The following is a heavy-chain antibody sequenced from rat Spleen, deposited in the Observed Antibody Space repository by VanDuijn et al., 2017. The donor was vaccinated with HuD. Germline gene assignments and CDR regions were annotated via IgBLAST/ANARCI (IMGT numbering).Heavy chain of an antibody. D-gene: IGHD1-12*02. CDR3: TREMGG. CDR2: ISYDGGRN. Sequence: EVQLVESGGGLVQPGRSLKLSCAASGFTFSDYYMAWVRQAPTKGLEWVATISYDGGRNFYRDSVKGRFPISRDNAKSTLSLQMDSLRSEETATYYCTREMGGGGQGVMVTVSS. CDR1: GFTFSDYY. V-gene: IGHV5-20*01. J-gene: IGHJ2*01.